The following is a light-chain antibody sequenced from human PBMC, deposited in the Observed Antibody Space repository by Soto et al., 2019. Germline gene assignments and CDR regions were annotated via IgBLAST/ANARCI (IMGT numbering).Light chain of an antibody. J-gene: IGLJ1*01. CDR1: SSNIGAGYD. Sequence: QSVLTQPPSVSGAPGQRVTISCTGSSSNIGAGYDVHWYQQLPGTAPKLLIYGNSNRPSGVPVRFSGSKSGTSASLAITGLQAEDEADYYCQSYDSSLSGSYVFGTGTKVTVL. CDR3: QSYDSSLSGSYV. V-gene: IGLV1-40*01. CDR2: GNS.